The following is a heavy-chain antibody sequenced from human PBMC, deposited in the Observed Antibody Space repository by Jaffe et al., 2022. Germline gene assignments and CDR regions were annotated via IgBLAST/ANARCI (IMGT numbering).Heavy chain of an antibody. J-gene: IGHJ5*02. Sequence: QLQLQESGPGLVKPSETLSLTCTVSGGSISSSSYYWGWIRQPPGKGLEWIGSIYYSGSTYYNPSLKSRVTISVDTSKNQFSLKLSSVTAADTAVYYCARQDIVVVPAAKTYNWFDPWGQGTLVTVSS. V-gene: IGHV4-39*01. CDR2: IYYSGST. CDR1: GGSISSSSYY. CDR3: ARQDIVVVPAAKTYNWFDP. D-gene: IGHD2-2*01.